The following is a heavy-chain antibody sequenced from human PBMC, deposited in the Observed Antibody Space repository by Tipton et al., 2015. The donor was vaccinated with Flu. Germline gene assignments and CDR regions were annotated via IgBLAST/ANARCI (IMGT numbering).Heavy chain of an antibody. J-gene: IGHJ4*02. CDR1: GGSISSSRYY. Sequence: LRLSCTVSGGSISSSRYYWGWIHQPPGKGLEWIGSIYYSGSTYYNPSLKSRVTISVDTSKNQFSLKLSSVTAADTAVYYCARLRATSWYGDYWGQGTLVTVPS. CDR3: ARLRATSWYGDY. D-gene: IGHD6-13*01. CDR2: IYYSGST. V-gene: IGHV4-39*01.